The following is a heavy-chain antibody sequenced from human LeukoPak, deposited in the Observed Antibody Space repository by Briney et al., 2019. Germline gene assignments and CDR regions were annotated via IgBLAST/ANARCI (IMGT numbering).Heavy chain of an antibody. J-gene: IGHJ3*02. CDR1: GFTVSSNY. V-gene: IGHV3-66*01. CDR2: IYSGGST. Sequence: PGGSLRLSCAASGFTVSSNYMSWVRQAPGKGLEWVSVIYSGGSTNYADSVKGRFTISRDNSKNTLYLQMNSLRVEDTVVYYCARGGGAEAFDIWGQGTMVTVSS. CDR3: ARGGGAEAFDI. D-gene: IGHD2-21*01.